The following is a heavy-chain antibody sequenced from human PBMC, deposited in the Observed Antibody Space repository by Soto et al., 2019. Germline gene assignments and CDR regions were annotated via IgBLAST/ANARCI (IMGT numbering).Heavy chain of an antibody. CDR2: IIPIFGTA. CDR3: ARGEGDLGNYFYYYGMDV. CDR1: GGTFSSYA. Sequence: QVQLVQSGAEVKKPGSSVKVSCKASGGTFSSYAISWVRQAPGQGLEWLGGIIPIFGTANYAQKFQGRVTITADESTSTAYMELSSLRCEDKAVYYCARGEGDLGNYFYYYGMDVWGQGTTVTVSS. V-gene: IGHV1-69*01. J-gene: IGHJ6*02. D-gene: IGHD3-16*01.